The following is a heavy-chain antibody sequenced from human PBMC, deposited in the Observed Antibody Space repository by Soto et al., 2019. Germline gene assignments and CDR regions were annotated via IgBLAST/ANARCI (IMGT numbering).Heavy chain of an antibody. Sequence: QGQLVESGGGVVQPGRSLRLSCAASGFTFSNYGMHWVRQAPGKGLEWVAVISYDGSNKYYADSVKGRFTISRDNSKNTLYLQMNSLRAEDTAVYYCAKDLGSGSYLFDAFDIWGKGQWSPSLQ. D-gene: IGHD1-26*01. CDR3: AKDLGSGSYLFDAFDI. V-gene: IGHV3-30*18. J-gene: IGHJ3*02. CDR1: GFTFSNYG. CDR2: ISYDGSNK.